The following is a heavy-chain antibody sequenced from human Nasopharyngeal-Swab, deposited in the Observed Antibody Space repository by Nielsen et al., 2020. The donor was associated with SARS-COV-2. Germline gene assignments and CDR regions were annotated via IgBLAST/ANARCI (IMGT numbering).Heavy chain of an antibody. J-gene: IGHJ4*02. Sequence: ASVKVSCKASGFTFSHYFMHWVRQAPGQGLEWMGVITPSGGATNYAQKLQGRVTMTTDTSTSTAYMELRSLRSDDTAVYYCARYESRAELYYFDYWGQGTLVTVSS. D-gene: IGHD1-26*01. V-gene: IGHV1-46*01. CDR2: ITPSGGAT. CDR1: GFTFSHYF. CDR3: ARYESRAELYYFDY.